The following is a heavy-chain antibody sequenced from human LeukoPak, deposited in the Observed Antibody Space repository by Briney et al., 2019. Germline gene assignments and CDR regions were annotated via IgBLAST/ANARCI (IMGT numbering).Heavy chain of an antibody. J-gene: IGHJ4*02. CDR1: GGSFSGYY. Sequence: SETLSLTCAVYGGSFSGYYWTWIRQPPGKGLEWIGEINHSGSTNYNPSLKSRVTISVDTSKNQFSLELTSVTAADTAVYYCARGLNDSWTGENYWGQGTLVTVSS. CDR2: INHSGST. V-gene: IGHV4-34*01. CDR3: ARGLNDSWTGENY. D-gene: IGHD3-3*01.